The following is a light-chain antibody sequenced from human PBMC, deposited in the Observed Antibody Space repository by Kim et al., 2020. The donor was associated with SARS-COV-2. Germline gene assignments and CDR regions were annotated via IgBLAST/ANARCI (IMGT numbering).Light chain of an antibody. CDR1: SSVVGCNNF. CDR3: SSYTSSSTYV. J-gene: IGLJ1*01. V-gene: IGLV2-14*03. CDR2: DVS. Sequence: IIFSSAATSSVVGCNNFFSWYQHHTGNAPILMFYDVSNRPSGFSNRFSGSKSDNTASLTISGLQAEDEADYYCSSYTSSSTYVFGTGTKVTVL.